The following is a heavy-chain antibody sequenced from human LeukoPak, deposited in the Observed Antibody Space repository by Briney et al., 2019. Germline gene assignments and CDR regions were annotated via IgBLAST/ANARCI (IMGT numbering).Heavy chain of an antibody. CDR3: ARVVPESRYYYYYDMDV. CDR1: GYTFTSYG. D-gene: IGHD2-2*01. Sequence: ASVKVSFKASGYTFTSYGISWVRQAPGQGLEWMGWIRVHNGDTYYAQNVQARVTMSTDTSTSTAYMELRSLRVDDTAMYYCARVVPESRYYYYYDMDVWGQGTTVTVSS. J-gene: IGHJ6*02. CDR2: IRVHNGDT. V-gene: IGHV1-18*01.